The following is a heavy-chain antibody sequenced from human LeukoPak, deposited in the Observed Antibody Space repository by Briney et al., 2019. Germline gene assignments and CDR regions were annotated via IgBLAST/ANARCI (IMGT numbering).Heavy chain of an antibody. J-gene: IGHJ3*02. CDR2: IKQDGTET. CDR3: ARGDSGWGGGDAFHI. CDR1: GLTFSSYW. Sequence: GGSLRLSCAASGLTFSSYWMSWVRQAPGKGLEWVASIKQDGTETYYVDSVKGRFTISRDNAKNSLYLRMNSLRVDDTAMYYCARGDSGWGGGDAFHIWGQGTMVTVSS. V-gene: IGHV3-7*01. D-gene: IGHD3-10*01.